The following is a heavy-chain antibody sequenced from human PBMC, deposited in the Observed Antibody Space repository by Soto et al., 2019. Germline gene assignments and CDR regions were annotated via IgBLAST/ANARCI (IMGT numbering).Heavy chain of an antibody. CDR2: INAGNGNT. D-gene: IGHD3-3*01. J-gene: IGHJ6*03. V-gene: IGHV1-3*01. Sequence: ASLKVSCKASGYTFTSYAMHWVRQAPGQRLEWMGWINAGNGNTKYSQKFQGRVTITRDTSASTAYMELSSLRSEDTAVYYCARGITIFGVVEDYYMDVWGKGTTVTVSS. CDR1: GYTFTSYA. CDR3: ARGITIFGVVEDYYMDV.